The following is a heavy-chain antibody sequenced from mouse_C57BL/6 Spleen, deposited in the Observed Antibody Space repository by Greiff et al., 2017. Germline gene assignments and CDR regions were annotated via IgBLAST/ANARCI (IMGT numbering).Heavy chain of an antibody. CDR2: INPNNGGT. CDR3: ARSSLDGNYFDY. D-gene: IGHD2-3*01. V-gene: IGHV1-18*01. CDR1: GYTFTDYN. J-gene: IGHJ2*01. Sequence: EVQLVESGPELVKPGASVKIPCQASGYTFTDYNMDWVKQSHGKSLEWIGDINPNNGGTIYNQKFKGKATLTVDKSSSTAYMELRSLTSEDTAVYYCARSSLDGNYFDYWGQGTTLTVSS.